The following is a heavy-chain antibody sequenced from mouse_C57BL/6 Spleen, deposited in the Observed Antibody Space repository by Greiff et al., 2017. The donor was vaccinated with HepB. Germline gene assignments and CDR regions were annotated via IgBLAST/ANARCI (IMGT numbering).Heavy chain of an antibody. J-gene: IGHJ3*01. CDR3: ARLGYAYSETWFAY. CDR1: GYTFTSYW. D-gene: IGHD2-2*01. CDR2: IDPSDSYT. V-gene: IGHV1-59*01. Sequence: QVQLQQPGAELVRPGTSVKLSCKASGYTFTSYWMHWVKQRPGQGLEWIGVIDPSDSYTNYNQKFKGKATLTVDTSSSTAYMQLSSLTSEDSAVYYCARLGYAYSETWFAYWGQGTLVTVSA.